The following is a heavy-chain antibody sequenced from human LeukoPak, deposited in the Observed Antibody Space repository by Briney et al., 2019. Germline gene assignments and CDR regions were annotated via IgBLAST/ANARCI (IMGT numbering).Heavy chain of an antibody. CDR3: ARESVTTFGLDWFDP. D-gene: IGHD3-16*01. V-gene: IGHV1-18*01. CDR1: GYTFTSYG. Sequence: ASVKVSCKDSGYTFTSYGISWVRQAPGQGLEWMGWISAYNGNTNYARKLQGRVTMTADTSTSTAYMELRSLRSDDTAVYYCARESVTTFGLDWFDPWGQGTLVTVSS. CDR2: ISAYNGNT. J-gene: IGHJ5*02.